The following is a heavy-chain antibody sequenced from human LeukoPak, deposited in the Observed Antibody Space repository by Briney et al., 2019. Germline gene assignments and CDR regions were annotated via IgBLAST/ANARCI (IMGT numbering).Heavy chain of an antibody. CDR2: IYSDGRI. Sequence: GGSLRLSCAASGFTVSSNYMSWVRQAPGKGLEWVSVIYSDGRIHSADSVKGRFTIFRDDSKNTLSLQMNSLRAEDTAVYYCARESGYSYGLAGFFDYWGQGTLVTVSS. CDR1: GFTVSSNY. J-gene: IGHJ4*02. V-gene: IGHV3-53*01. D-gene: IGHD5-18*01. CDR3: ARESGYSYGLAGFFDY.